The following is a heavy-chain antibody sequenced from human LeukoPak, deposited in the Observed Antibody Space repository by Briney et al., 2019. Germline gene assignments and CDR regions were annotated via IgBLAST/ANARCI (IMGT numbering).Heavy chain of an antibody. CDR3: ASSLGAFDEEQWLVLGLF. D-gene: IGHD6-19*01. CDR1: GFTFSSYG. CDR2: IWYDGSNK. J-gene: IGHJ4*02. V-gene: IGHV3-33*01. Sequence: GGSLRLSCAASGFTFSSYGMHWVRQAPGKGLEWVAVIWYDGSNKYYADSVKGRFTISRDNSKNTLYLQMNSLRAEDTAVYYCASSLGAFDEEQWLVLGLFWGQGTLVTVSS.